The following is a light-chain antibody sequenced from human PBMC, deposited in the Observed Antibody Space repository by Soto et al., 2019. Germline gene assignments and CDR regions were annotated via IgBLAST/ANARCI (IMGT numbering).Light chain of an antibody. V-gene: IGLV7-46*01. CDR3: LLSYSGAHVV. CDR1: TGAVTSGHY. J-gene: IGLJ2*01. CDR2: DTS. Sequence: QTVVTQEPSLTVSPGGTVTLTCGSSTGAVTSGHYPYCFQQKPGQAPRTLIYDTSNKHSWTPARFSGSLLGGKAALTLSGAQPEDEAEYYCLLSYSGAHVVFGGGTKLTVL.